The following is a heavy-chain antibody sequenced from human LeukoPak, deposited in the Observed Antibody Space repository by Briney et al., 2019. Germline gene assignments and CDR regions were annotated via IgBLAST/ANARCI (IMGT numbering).Heavy chain of an antibody. CDR2: ITWNSGYK. J-gene: IGHJ5*01. D-gene: IGHD4-23*01. CDR1: GFTFEHYG. Sequence: GRSLRLSCAASGFTFEHYGMHWVRQVPGKGLEWDSYITWNSGYKGYADSVKGRFAISRDNAKNSLHLQMNSLTGEDTAFYYCAKASDYGGNEFDCWGQGTLVTVSS. CDR3: AKASDYGGNEFDC. V-gene: IGHV3-9*01.